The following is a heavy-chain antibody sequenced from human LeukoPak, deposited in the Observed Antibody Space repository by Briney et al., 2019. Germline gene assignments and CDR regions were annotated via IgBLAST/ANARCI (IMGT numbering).Heavy chain of an antibody. D-gene: IGHD3-22*01. V-gene: IGHV3-21*01. CDR2: ISVRSNYI. Sequence: PGGSLRLSCLASGYTFSSYSINWVRQAPGKGLEWVSSISVRSNYIYYADSVRGRFRISRDDARASLYLQMNSLRAEDTAVYYCVRLRRNSDTSGFYYYYDFWGQGTLVTVSS. J-gene: IGHJ4*02. CDR3: VRLRRNSDTSGFYYYYDF. CDR1: GYTFSSYS.